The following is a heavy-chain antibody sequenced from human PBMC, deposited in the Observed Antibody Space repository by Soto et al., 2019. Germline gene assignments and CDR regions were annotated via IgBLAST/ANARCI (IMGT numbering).Heavy chain of an antibody. Sequence: SETLSLTCTVSGGSISSYYWSWIRQPPGKGLEWIGYIYYSGSTNYNPSLKSRVTISVDTPKNQFSLKLISVTAADTAVYYCARTLVVPAAIDYWGQGTRVTVS. V-gene: IGHV4-59*08. CDR3: ARTLVVPAAIDY. CDR2: IYYSGST. J-gene: IGHJ4*02. CDR1: GGSISSYY. D-gene: IGHD2-2*01.